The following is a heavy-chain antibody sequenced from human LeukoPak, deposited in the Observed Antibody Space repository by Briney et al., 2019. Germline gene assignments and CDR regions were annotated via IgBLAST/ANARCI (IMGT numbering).Heavy chain of an antibody. CDR3: AKDLYYYGSGSLNSGDY. Sequence: GGSLRLSCAASGFTFSSYGMHWVRQAPGKGLEWVAFIRYDGSNKYYADSVKGRFTISRDNSKNTLYLQMSSLRAEDTAVYYCAKDLYYYGSGSLNSGDYWGQGTLVTVSS. CDR2: IRYDGSNK. V-gene: IGHV3-30*02. J-gene: IGHJ4*02. D-gene: IGHD3-10*01. CDR1: GFTFSSYG.